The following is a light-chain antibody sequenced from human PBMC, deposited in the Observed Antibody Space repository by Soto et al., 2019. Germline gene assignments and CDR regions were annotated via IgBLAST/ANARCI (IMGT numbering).Light chain of an antibody. CDR1: QSLSRY. Sequence: EIVLTQSPATLSLSPGERATLSCRASQSLSRYLAWYQQKPGQPPRLLIYDASNRATGVPARFSGIGSGTDFTLIISSLEPEDFAVYYCQQRSHWPGTFGPGTKVEIK. CDR2: DAS. CDR3: QQRSHWPGT. V-gene: IGKV3-11*01. J-gene: IGKJ3*01.